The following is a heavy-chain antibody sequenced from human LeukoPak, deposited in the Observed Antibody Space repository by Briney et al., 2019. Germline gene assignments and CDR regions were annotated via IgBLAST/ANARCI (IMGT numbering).Heavy chain of an antibody. V-gene: IGHV3-21*01. CDR3: ARDGGYDFWSGYYRGKNYYYMDV. CDR1: GFTFSSYS. J-gene: IGHJ6*03. CDR2: ISSSSSYI. D-gene: IGHD3-3*01. Sequence: GGSLRLSCAASGFTFSSYSMNWVRQAPGKGLEWVSSISSSSSYIYYADSVKGRFTISRDNAKNSLYLQMNSLGAEDTAVYYCARDGGYDFWSGYYRGKNYYYMDVWGKGTTVTVSS.